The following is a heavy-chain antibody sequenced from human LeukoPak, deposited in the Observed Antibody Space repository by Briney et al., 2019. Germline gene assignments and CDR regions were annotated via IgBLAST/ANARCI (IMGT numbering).Heavy chain of an antibody. CDR2: INQDGSEN. D-gene: IGHD5-24*01. Sequence: GGSLRLSCAASGFAFRISWMNWVRQPPGKGLEWVANINQDGSENYYVDSVKGRFTISRDNAKNSLYLQMNSLRAEDTAVYYCARGFLRRWLQQSDTFDIWGQGTMVTVSS. CDR3: ARGFLRRWLQQSDTFDI. J-gene: IGHJ3*02. CDR1: GFAFRISW. V-gene: IGHV3-7*04.